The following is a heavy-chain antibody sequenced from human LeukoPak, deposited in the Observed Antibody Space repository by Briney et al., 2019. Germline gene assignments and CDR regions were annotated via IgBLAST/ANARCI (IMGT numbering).Heavy chain of an antibody. V-gene: IGHV3-23*01. CDR2: ISGSGGST. J-gene: IGHJ4*02. CDR3: AKEEWLLAVYFDY. Sequence: GGSLRLSCTASGFTFGDYAVNWFRQAPGKGLEWVSTISGSGGSTYYADSVKGQFTISRDNSKNTLYLQMNSLRAEDTAVYYCAKEEWLLAVYFDYWGQGTLVTVSS. D-gene: IGHD3-3*01. CDR1: GFTFGDYA.